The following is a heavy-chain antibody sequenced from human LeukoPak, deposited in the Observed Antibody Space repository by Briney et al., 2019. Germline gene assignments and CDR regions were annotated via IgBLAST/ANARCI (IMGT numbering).Heavy chain of an antibody. Sequence: SSVKVSCKASGYSFTSYGISWVRQAPGQGLGWMGGIIHIFGKANYAQQFQGRVTITTDESTSTAYMELSSLRSEHTAVYSCARGVVVPAATRAMDVWGKGTTVTVSS. J-gene: IGHJ6*03. D-gene: IGHD2-2*01. CDR2: IIHIFGKA. V-gene: IGHV1-69*05. CDR3: ARGVVVPAATRAMDV. CDR1: GYSFTSYG.